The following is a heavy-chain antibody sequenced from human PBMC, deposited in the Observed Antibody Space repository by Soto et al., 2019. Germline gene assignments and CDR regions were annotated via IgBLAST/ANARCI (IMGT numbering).Heavy chain of an antibody. CDR1: GGSISSYY. CDR2: IYYSGST. V-gene: IGHV4-59*01. CDR3: ARVTIFGTLYFDY. D-gene: IGHD3-3*01. J-gene: IGHJ4*02. Sequence: SETLSLTCTVSGGSISSYYWSWIRQPPGKGLEWIGYIYYSGSTNYNPSLKSRVTISVDTSKNQFPLKLSSVTAADTAVYYCARVTIFGTLYFDYWGQGTLVTVS.